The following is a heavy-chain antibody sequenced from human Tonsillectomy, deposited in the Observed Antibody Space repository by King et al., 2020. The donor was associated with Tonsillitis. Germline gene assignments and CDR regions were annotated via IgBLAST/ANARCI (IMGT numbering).Heavy chain of an antibody. J-gene: IGHJ3*01. D-gene: IGHD5-12*01. CDR2: ISGSGGST. Sequence: QLVESGGGLVQPGGSLRLSCAASGFTFSSYAMSWVRQAPGKGLEWVSGISGSGGSTYSADSVKGRFTMSRDNSKNTLYLQMNSLRAEDTAVYYCAKDKVATMPRDAFDFWGQGTLVTVSS. V-gene: IGHV3-23*04. CDR1: GFTFSSYA. CDR3: AKDKVATMPRDAFDF.